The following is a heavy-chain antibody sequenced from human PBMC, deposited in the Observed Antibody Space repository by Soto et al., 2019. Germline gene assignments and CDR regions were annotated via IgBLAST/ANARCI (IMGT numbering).Heavy chain of an antibody. D-gene: IGHD6-19*01. Sequence: SETLSLTCTVSGGSISSSSYYWVWIRQPPGKGLEWVGSIYYSGSTYYNPSLKSRVTISVDTSKNQFSLKLSSVTAADTAVYYCARLQWLVLEMWRTYYFDYWGQGTLVTVSS. CDR3: ARLQWLVLEMWRTYYFDY. CDR1: GGSISSSSYY. V-gene: IGHV4-39*01. J-gene: IGHJ4*02. CDR2: IYYSGST.